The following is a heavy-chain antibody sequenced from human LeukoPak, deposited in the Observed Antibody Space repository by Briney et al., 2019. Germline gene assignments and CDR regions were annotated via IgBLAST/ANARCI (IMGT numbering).Heavy chain of an antibody. V-gene: IGHV3-20*04. CDR3: ARSGKGGAFDI. CDR1: GFTFDDYD. J-gene: IGHJ3*02. CDR2: INWDGGS. Sequence: PGGSLRLSCAASGFTFDDYDMSWVRQAPGKGLEWVSGINWDGGSLDSVKGRFTISRDNAKNSLYLRMNSLRAEDTALYYCARSGKGGAFDIWGQGTVVTVSS.